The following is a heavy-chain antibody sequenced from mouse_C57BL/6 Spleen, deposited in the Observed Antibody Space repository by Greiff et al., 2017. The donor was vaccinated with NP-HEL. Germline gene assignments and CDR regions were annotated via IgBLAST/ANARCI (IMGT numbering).Heavy chain of an antibody. D-gene: IGHD1-1*01. CDR2: IDPENGDT. CDR3: TTGGTTVVAPHWYFDV. J-gene: IGHJ1*03. Sequence: DVQLQESGAELVRPGASVKLSCTASGFNIKDDYMHWVKQRPEQGLEWIGWIDPENGDTEYASKFQGKATITADTSSNTAYLQLSSLTSEDTAVYYCTTGGTTVVAPHWYFDVWGTGTTVTVSS. V-gene: IGHV14-4*01. CDR1: GFNIKDDY.